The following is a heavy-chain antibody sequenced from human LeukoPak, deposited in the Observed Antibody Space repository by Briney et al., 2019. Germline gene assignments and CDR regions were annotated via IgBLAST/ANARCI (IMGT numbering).Heavy chain of an antibody. CDR2: INPSGGST. V-gene: IGHV1-46*01. CDR1: GGTFSSYA. J-gene: IGHJ5*02. CDR3: ARDRADYGDWGAWFDP. Sequence: ASVKVSCKASGGTFSSYAISWVRQAPGQGLEWMGIINPSGGSTSYAQKFQGRVTMTRDTSTSTVYMELSSLRSEDTAVYYCARDRADYGDWGAWFDPWGQGTLVTVSS. D-gene: IGHD4-17*01.